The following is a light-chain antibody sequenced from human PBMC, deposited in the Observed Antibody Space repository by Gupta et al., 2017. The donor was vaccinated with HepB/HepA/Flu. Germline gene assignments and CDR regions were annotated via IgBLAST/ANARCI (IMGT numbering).Light chain of an antibody. J-gene: IGLJ2*01. CDR1: SSDVGDYNY. CDR2: DVT. Sequence: QSALPPPRSVSGSPGQSVTLSFTGTSSDVGDYNYVSWYQQHPGKSPKIMIYDVTKRPSGVPDRFSASKAGNTASLTISGLQAEEDADYYCCAHGSGDSRVFGGGTKLTVL. CDR3: CAHGSGDSRV. V-gene: IGLV2-11*01.